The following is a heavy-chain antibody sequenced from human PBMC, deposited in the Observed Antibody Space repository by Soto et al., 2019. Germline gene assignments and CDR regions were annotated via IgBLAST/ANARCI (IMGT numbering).Heavy chain of an antibody. Sequence: QVQLVQSGAEVKKPGASVKVSCKASGYTFTSYGISWVRQAPGQGLEWMGWISAYNGNTNYAQKLQGRVTMTTDTSTSTAYMELRGLRSDYTGLYYGARFYELFNDYDSSGYSLGLDYWGQGSLVTDSS. CDR3: ARFYELFNDYDSSGYSLGLDY. CDR2: ISAYNGNT. V-gene: IGHV1-18*04. D-gene: IGHD3-22*01. CDR1: GYTFTSYG. J-gene: IGHJ4*02.